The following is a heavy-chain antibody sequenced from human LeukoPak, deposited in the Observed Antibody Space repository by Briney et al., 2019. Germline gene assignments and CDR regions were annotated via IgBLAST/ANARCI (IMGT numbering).Heavy chain of an antibody. CDR1: GGSFSGYY. CDR3: ARGEEYCSGGSCYFTSNPNWFDP. J-gene: IGHJ5*02. V-gene: IGHV4-31*11. D-gene: IGHD2-15*01. Sequence: SETLSLTCAVYGGSFSGYYWSWIRQHPGKGLEWIGYIYYSGSTYYNPSLKSRVTISVDTSKNQFSLKLSSVTAADTAVYYCARGEEYCSGGSCYFTSNPNWFDPWGQGTLVTVSS. CDR2: IYYSGST.